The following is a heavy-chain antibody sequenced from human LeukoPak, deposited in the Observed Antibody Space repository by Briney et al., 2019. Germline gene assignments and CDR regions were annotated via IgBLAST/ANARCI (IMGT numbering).Heavy chain of an antibody. CDR1: GFTFSGSA. V-gene: IGHV3-73*01. J-gene: IGHJ5*02. CDR2: IRSKANSYAT. D-gene: IGHD2-2*01. Sequence: GGSLRLSCAASGFTFSGSAMHWVRQASGKGLEWVGRIRSKANSYATAYAASVKGRFTISRDDSKNTAYLQMNSLRAEDTAVYYCAKEEGHCSGTSCPTPNWFDPWGQGTLVTVSS. CDR3: AKEEGHCSGTSCPTPNWFDP.